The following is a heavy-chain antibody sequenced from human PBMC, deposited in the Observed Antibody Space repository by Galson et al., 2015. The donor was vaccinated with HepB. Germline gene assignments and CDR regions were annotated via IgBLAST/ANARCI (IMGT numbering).Heavy chain of an antibody. D-gene: IGHD6-19*01. J-gene: IGHJ4*02. CDR1: GYTFTNYH. CDR2: INQTGAFT. V-gene: IGHV1-46*01. CDR3: ARLYRSCWQSELDY. Sequence: AVKVSCKASGYTFTNYHMHWVKQAPGPRLEWMGIINQTGAFTSYEQKFQGRVTMTRDTSTSNMYMELSSLRSEDTAVYFCARLYRSCWQSELDYWVQGTLVTVSS.